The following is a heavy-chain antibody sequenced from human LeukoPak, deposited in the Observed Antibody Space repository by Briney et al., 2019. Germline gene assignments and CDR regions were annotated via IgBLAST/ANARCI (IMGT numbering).Heavy chain of an antibody. Sequence: GGSLRLSCAASGFTFSSYSMNWVRQAPGKGLEWVSYISSSSSTIYYADSVKGRFTISRDNAKNSLYLQMNSLRAEDTAVYYCARDYDYVWGSYRPFDYWGQGTLVTVSS. CDR1: GFTFSSYS. J-gene: IGHJ4*02. D-gene: IGHD3-16*02. V-gene: IGHV3-48*04. CDR2: ISSSSSTI. CDR3: ARDYDYVWGSYRPFDY.